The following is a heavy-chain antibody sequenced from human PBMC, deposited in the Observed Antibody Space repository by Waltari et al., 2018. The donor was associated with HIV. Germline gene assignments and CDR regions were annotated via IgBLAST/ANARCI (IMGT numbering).Heavy chain of an antibody. Sequence: EVQLMEFGGGLVKPGGSLRLSCAASGLTFKTTWMVWVRQAPGKGLGWIGRIKGEVDGRTVDYGVPVKGRFTSSIDDSINTVYLQMNSLEAEDTAVYYCTTWQGGSYWGQGTLVTVSP. J-gene: IGHJ4*02. CDR2: IKGEVDGRTV. CDR3: TTWQGGSY. V-gene: IGHV3-15*01. CDR1: GLTFKTTW.